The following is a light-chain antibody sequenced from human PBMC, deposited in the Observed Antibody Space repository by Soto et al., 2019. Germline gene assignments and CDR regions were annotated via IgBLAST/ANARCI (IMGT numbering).Light chain of an antibody. CDR1: QSVSSSY. CDR3: HQYGTTPLVT. V-gene: IGKV3-20*01. J-gene: IGKJ3*01. CDR2: GAS. Sequence: EIVLTQSPGTLSLSPGERATLSCRASQSVSSSYLAWYQQKPGQAPRLLIYGASSRATGIPDRFSGSGSGTDFTLTISRLEPEDFDVKYCHQYGTTPLVTVGPLTNV.